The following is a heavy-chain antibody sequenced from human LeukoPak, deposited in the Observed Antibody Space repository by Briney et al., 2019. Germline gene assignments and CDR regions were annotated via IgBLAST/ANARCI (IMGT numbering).Heavy chain of an antibody. CDR1: GYTFTGYY. V-gene: IGHV1-2*02. CDR2: INPNSGGT. D-gene: IGHD6-19*01. CDR3: ARSLYSSGTDFDY. J-gene: IGHJ4*02. Sequence: ASVKVSCKASGYTFTGYYMHWVRQAPGQGLEWMGWINPNSGGTNYAQKFQGRVTMTRDTSISTAYMGLSRLRSDDTAVYYCARSLYSSGTDFDYWGQGTLVTVSS.